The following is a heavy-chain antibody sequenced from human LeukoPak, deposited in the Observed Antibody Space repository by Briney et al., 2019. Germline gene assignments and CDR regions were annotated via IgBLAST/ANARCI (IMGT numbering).Heavy chain of an antibody. Sequence: SETLSLTCTVSGGSISSSSYYWGWIRQPPGKGLEWIGSIYHSGSTYYNPSLKSRATISVDTSKNQFSLKLSSVTAADTAVYYCARVDTAMVQVFDYWGQGTLVTVSS. CDR3: ARVDTAMVQVFDY. V-gene: IGHV4-39*07. CDR2: IYHSGST. CDR1: GGSISSSSYY. D-gene: IGHD5-18*01. J-gene: IGHJ4*02.